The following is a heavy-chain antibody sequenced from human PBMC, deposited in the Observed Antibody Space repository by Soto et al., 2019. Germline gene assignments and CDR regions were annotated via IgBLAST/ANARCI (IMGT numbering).Heavy chain of an antibody. V-gene: IGHV3-23*01. CDR1: GFTFNSYA. J-gene: IGHJ6*02. D-gene: IGHD1-26*01. CDR3: GKDEQDGEAFWGGGYLYFMDV. CDR2: ISASGGIT. Sequence: EVQLLESGGGLAQPGGSLRLSCAASGFTFNSYAMSWVRQAPGKGLEWVSGISASGGITYYADSVKGRFTISRDNSKNRLHLQMDSRRAGETALYYFGKDEQDGEAFWGGGYLYFMDVWGQGTTVTVSS.